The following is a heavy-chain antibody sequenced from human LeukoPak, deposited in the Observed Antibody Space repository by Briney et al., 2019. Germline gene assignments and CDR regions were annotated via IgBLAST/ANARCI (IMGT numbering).Heavy chain of an antibody. CDR3: ARAVAYGIDTGYFDY. V-gene: IGHV4-61*05. J-gene: IGHJ4*02. CDR1: GGSISRSRDY. D-gene: IGHD2-8*02. CDR2: IYTSGST. Sequence: PSETLSLTCTVSGGSISRSRDYWGWIRQPPGKGLEWIGRIYTSGSTNYNPSLKSRVTISVDTSKNQFSLKLSSVTAADTAVYYCARAVAYGIDTGYFDYWGQGTLVTVSS.